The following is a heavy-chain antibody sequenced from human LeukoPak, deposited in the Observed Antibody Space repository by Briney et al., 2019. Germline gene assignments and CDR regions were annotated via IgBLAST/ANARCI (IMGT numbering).Heavy chain of an antibody. J-gene: IGHJ6*02. V-gene: IGHV3-30*04. CDR2: ISYDGSNK. Sequence: PGRSLRLSCAASGFTFSSYAMHWVRQAPGKGLEWVAVISYDGSNKYYADSVKGRFTISRDNSKNTLYLQMNSLRAEDTAVYYCARDSIASMDVWGQGTTVTVSS. D-gene: IGHD2-21*01. CDR1: GFTFSSYA. CDR3: ARDSIASMDV.